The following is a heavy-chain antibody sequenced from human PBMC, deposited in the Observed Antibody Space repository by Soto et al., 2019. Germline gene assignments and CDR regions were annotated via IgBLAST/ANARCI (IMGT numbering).Heavy chain of an antibody. Sequence: PSETLSLTCTVSGGSITSGGYYWSWIRQHPGKGLEWIGYIYYSGSTYYNPSLKSRVTISVDTSKNQFSLKLSSVTAADTAVYYCAKAADIVVVPAAFDYWGQGTLVTVSS. CDR2: IYYSGST. D-gene: IGHD2-2*01. CDR3: AKAADIVVVPAAFDY. V-gene: IGHV4-31*03. CDR1: GGSITSGGYY. J-gene: IGHJ4*02.